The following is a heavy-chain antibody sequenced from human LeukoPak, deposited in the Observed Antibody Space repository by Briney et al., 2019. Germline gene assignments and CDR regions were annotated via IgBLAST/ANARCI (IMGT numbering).Heavy chain of an antibody. Sequence: GGSLRLSCAASGITFSTSWMRWVRQAPGKGLGWVSRISSDGSNTIYADSVRGRFTTSRDNAKNTLYLQMNSLRAEDTAVYYCARDQSIMGPTTVDYWGQGTLVTVSS. CDR2: ISSDGSNT. J-gene: IGHJ4*02. CDR3: ARDQSIMGPTTVDY. D-gene: IGHD1-26*01. V-gene: IGHV3-74*01. CDR1: GITFSTSW.